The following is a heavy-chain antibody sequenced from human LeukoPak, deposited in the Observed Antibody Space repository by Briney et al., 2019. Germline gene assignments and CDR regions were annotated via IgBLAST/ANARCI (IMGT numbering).Heavy chain of an antibody. J-gene: IGHJ6*02. CDR1: GYTFTGYG. V-gene: IGHV1-18*01. Sequence: ASVKVSCKASGYTFTGYGISWVRQAHGQGLEWMGWISAYNGNTNYAQKLQGRVTMTTDTSTSTAYMELRSLRSDDTAVYYCARDLGSNYVYYYGMDVWGQGTTVTVSS. D-gene: IGHD4-11*01. CDR2: ISAYNGNT. CDR3: ARDLGSNYVYYYGMDV.